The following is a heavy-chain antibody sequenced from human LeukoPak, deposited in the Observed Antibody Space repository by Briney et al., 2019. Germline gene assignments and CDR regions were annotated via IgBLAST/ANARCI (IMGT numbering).Heavy chain of an antibody. CDR3: GKQYSYKWYDGRGWFDP. J-gene: IGHJ5*02. CDR1: GGSFCGYY. V-gene: IGHV4-34*01. Sequence: SETLSLTCAVYGGSFCGYYWSWIRQPPGKGLEWIGEFNHRGSPNSNRSLKSRFTLSVNTSKKQLSSKLSSADVTDPAVYYCGKQYSYKWYDGRGWFDPWGEGTVVTVSS. CDR2: FNHRGSP. D-gene: IGHD1-1*01.